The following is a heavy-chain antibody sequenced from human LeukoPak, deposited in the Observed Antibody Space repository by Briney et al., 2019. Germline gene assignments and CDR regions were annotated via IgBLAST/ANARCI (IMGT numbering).Heavy chain of an antibody. Sequence: SETLSLTCTVSGGSISSGGYYWSWIRQPPGKGLEWIGYIYHSGSTYYNPSLKSRVTISVDRSKNQFSLKLSSVTAADTAVYYCARVVYGRNYDFWSGYFYYFDYWGQGTLVTVSS. CDR3: ARVVYGRNYDFWSGYFYYFDY. CDR1: GGSISSGGYY. D-gene: IGHD3-3*01. CDR2: IYHSGST. J-gene: IGHJ4*02. V-gene: IGHV4-30-2*01.